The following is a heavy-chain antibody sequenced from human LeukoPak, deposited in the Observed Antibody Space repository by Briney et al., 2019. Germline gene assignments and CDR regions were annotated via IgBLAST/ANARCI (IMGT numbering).Heavy chain of an antibody. D-gene: IGHD5-24*01. V-gene: IGHV4-59*01. CDR2: IYYSGST. Sequence: SETLSLTCTVSGGSISSYYWSWIRQPPGKGLEWIGYIYYSGSTNYNPSLKSRVTISVDTSKNQFSLKLSSVTAADTAVYYCARGWWVQLPFDYWGQGTLVTVSS. J-gene: IGHJ4*02. CDR1: GGSISSYY. CDR3: ARGWWVQLPFDY.